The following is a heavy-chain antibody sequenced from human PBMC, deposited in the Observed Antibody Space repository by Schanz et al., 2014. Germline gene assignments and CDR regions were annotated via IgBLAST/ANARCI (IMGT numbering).Heavy chain of an antibody. D-gene: IGHD4-17*01. J-gene: IGHJ4*02. Sequence: VQLVESGGGVVQPGRSLRLSCGGSGFTFSKYWMSWVRQAPGKGLEWVANIKQDGSEKYYVDAVKGRFTISRDNAKNSMYLHMKSLRGEDTAVYYCARPRFDYGEVDYWGQGTLVTVSS. CDR1: GFTFSKYW. V-gene: IGHV3-7*02. CDR2: IKQDGSEK. CDR3: ARPRFDYGEVDY.